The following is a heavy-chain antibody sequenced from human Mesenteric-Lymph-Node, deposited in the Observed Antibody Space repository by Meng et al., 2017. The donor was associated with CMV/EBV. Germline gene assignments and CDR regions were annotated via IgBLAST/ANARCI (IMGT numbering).Heavy chain of an antibody. Sequence: GESLKISCAASGFIFSNYWMNWVRQAPGKGLEWVANIKIDGSDKNYVDSVKGRFSISRDNAKNSLYLQMDGLRAEDTAVYYCARGASYDFWSDYYKSDAFDIWGQGTMVTVSS. CDR3: ARGASYDFWSDYYKSDAFDI. D-gene: IGHD3-3*01. CDR1: GFIFSNYW. CDR2: IKIDGSDK. V-gene: IGHV3-7*01. J-gene: IGHJ3*02.